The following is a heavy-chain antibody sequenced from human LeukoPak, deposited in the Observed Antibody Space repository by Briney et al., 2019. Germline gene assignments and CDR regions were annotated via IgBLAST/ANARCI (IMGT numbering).Heavy chain of an antibody. J-gene: IGHJ3*02. Sequence: SETLSLTCAVSGVSITKDGYSWTSIRQPPGKGLEWIGDISYSGSIKYKPSLKRRLTISWEVSKNKFSLKLTSVSAADTAVYYCARDVVLTSSPDAFDIWGQGTMVTVSS. V-gene: IGHV4-31*11. D-gene: IGHD2-21*02. CDR3: ARDVVLTSSPDAFDI. CDR1: GVSITKDGYS. CDR2: ISYSGSI.